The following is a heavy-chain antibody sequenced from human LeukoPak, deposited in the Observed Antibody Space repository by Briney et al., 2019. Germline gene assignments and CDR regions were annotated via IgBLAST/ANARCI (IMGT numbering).Heavy chain of an antibody. CDR1: GYTFTSYD. J-gene: IGHJ6*02. V-gene: IGHV1-8*01. Sequence: GASVKVSCKASGYTFTSYDINWVRQATGQGLEWMGWMNPNSGNTGYAQKFQGRVTMTRNTSISTAYMELSSLRSEDTAVYYCARAIQSGFVVVPAAGTRHPGVCGMDVWGQGTTVTVSS. CDR2: MNPNSGNT. CDR3: ARAIQSGFVVVPAAGTRHPGVCGMDV. D-gene: IGHD2-2*01.